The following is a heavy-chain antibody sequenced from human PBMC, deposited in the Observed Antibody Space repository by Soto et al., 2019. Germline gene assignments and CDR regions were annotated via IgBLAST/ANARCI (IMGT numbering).Heavy chain of an antibody. J-gene: IGHJ6*02. CDR1: GGSLSNYG. Sequence: QVQLVQSGAEVKKPGSSVKVSCKASGGSLSNYGISWVRQAPGQGVEWMGGIIPVFGTANYAQKFQGRVTITADESTNIVYMDVTSLRSEVTAVYYCARGDATKIVVTTYYAMDVWGQGTTVTVSS. V-gene: IGHV1-69*12. CDR2: IIPVFGTA. CDR3: ARGDATKIVVTTYYAMDV. D-gene: IGHD4-17*01.